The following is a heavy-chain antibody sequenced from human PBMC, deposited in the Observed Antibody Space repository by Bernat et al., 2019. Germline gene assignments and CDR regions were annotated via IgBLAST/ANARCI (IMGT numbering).Heavy chain of an antibody. J-gene: IGHJ6*02. D-gene: IGHD6-13*01. CDR3: ARSSWAGYYYYGMDV. CDR2: IYYSGST. Sequence: QLQLQESGPGLVKPSETLSLTCTVSGGSISSSSYYWGWIRQPPGKGLEGIGSIYYSGSTYYNPSLKSRVTISVDTSKNQFFLKLSSVTAADTAVYYCARSSWAGYYYYGMDVWGQGTTVTVSS. V-gene: IGHV4-39*01. CDR1: GGSISSSSYY.